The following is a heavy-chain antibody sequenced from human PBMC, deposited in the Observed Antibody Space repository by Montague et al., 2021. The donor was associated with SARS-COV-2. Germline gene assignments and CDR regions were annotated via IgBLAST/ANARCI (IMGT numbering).Heavy chain of an antibody. Sequence: TLSLTCTVSGGSIRSDSYYWSWIRQPAGKGLEWIGRIYSSGSTNYNPSLKSRVTMSVDASKNQFSLKVSSVTAADAAVYYCAIVYGYYSYYYGLDVWGQGTTVTVSS. V-gene: IGHV4-61*02. J-gene: IGHJ6*02. CDR2: IYSSGST. CDR1: GGSIRSDSYY. CDR3: AIVYGYYSYYYGLDV. D-gene: IGHD4-17*01.